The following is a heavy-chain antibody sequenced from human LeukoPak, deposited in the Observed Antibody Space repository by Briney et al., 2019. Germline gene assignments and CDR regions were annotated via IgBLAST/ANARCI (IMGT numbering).Heavy chain of an antibody. V-gene: IGHV3-30-3*01. J-gene: IGHJ4*02. CDR2: ISYDGSNK. CDR1: GFTFSSYA. D-gene: IGHD6-13*01. Sequence: GSLRLSCAASGFTFSSYAMHWVRQAPGKGLEWVAVISYDGSNKYYADSVRGRFTISRDNSKNTLYLQMNSLRSDDTAVYYCARDPPYSSSWSDYWGQGTLVTVSS. CDR3: ARDPPYSSSWSDY.